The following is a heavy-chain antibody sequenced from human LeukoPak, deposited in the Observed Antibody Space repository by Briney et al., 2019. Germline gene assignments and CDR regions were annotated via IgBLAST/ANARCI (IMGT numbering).Heavy chain of an antibody. J-gene: IGHJ6*02. CDR3: ARAQSSNYVLSRYYYYYGMDV. CDR2: MNPNSGNT. CDR1: GYTFTSYD. D-gene: IGHD4-11*01. Sequence: ASVKVSCKAAGYTFTSYDFNWVRQTTGQGLEWMGWMNPNSGNTGYAQKFQGRVTMTRNTSISTAYMELSSLRSEDTAVYYCARAQSSNYVLSRYYYYYGMDVWGQGTTVTVSS. V-gene: IGHV1-8*01.